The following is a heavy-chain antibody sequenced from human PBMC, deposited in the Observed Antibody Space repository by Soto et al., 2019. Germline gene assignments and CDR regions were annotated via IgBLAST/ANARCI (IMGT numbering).Heavy chain of an antibody. D-gene: IGHD2-15*01. CDR2: ISSSSSTI. V-gene: IGHV3-48*01. CDR1: GFTFSSYS. J-gene: IGHJ3*02. CDR3: ARDLTDCSGGSCYAASAFDI. Sequence: GGSLRLSCAASGFTFSSYSMNWVRQAPGKGLEWVSYISSSSSTIYYADSVKGRFTISRDNAKNSLYLQMNSLRAEDTAVYYCARDLTDCSGGSCYAASAFDIWGQGTMVTVSS.